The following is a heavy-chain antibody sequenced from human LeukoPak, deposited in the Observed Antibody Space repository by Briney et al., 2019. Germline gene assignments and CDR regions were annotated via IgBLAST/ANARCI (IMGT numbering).Heavy chain of an antibody. J-gene: IGHJ6*03. CDR3: ARQTVVAATGNYYYYMDV. CDR2: IYPGESDI. Sequence: GESLKISCKGSGYSFTSYWIGWVRQMPGKGLEWVGLIYPGESDIRYSPSFQGQVTISADKSISTAYLQWSSLKASDTAMYYCARQTVVAATGNYYYYMDVWGKGTTVTVSS. CDR1: GYSFTSYW. D-gene: IGHD2-15*01. V-gene: IGHV5-51*01.